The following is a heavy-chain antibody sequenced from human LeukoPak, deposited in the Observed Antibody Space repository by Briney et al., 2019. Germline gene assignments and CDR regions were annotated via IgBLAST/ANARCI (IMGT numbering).Heavy chain of an antibody. CDR1: GFTFSSYA. CDR2: ISYDGSNK. D-gene: IGHD3-22*01. J-gene: IGHJ3*02. V-gene: IGHV3-30*14. CDR3: ARASWYYDSSGYYPNPPGMHAFDI. Sequence: PGRSLRLSCAASGFTFSSYAMHWVRQAPGKGLEWVADISYDGSNKYYADSVKGRLTISRDNSKNSLYLQMNSLRAGDTAVYYCARASWYYDSSGYYPNPPGMHAFDIWGQGTMVTVSS.